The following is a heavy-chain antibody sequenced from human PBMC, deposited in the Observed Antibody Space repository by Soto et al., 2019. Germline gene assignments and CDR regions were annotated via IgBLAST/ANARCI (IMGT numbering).Heavy chain of an antibody. J-gene: IGHJ4*02. D-gene: IGHD1-7*01. CDR2: IYWDDDK. Sequence: QITLKESGPTLVKPTQTLTLTCTFSGFSLTTYGVGVGWIRQPPGKALQWLALIYWDDDKRYCPSLKSRLTITKYISTHPXVLTMTNMDPVDTATYFCAHRLTLNSDWNYGRFDYWGQGTLVTVSS. CDR3: AHRLTLNSDWNYGRFDY. V-gene: IGHV2-5*02. CDR1: GFSLTTYGVG.